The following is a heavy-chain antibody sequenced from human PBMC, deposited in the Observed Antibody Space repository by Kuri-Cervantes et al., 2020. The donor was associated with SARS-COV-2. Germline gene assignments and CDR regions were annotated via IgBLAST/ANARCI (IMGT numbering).Heavy chain of an antibody. D-gene: IGHD2-8*01. CDR1: GFTFSSYA. J-gene: IGHJ6*02. CDR2: ISYDGSNK. CDR3: AKDIVLMVYAIKVMGYYYYGMDV. V-gene: IGHV3-30-3*01. Sequence: GESLKISCAASGFTFSSYAMHWVRQAPGKGLEWVAVISYDGSNKYYADSVKGRFTISRDNSKNTLYLQMNSLRAEDTAVYYCAKDIVLMVYAIKVMGYYYYGMDVWGQGTTVTVSS.